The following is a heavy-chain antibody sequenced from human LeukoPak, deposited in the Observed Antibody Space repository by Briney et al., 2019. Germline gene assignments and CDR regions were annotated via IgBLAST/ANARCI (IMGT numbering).Heavy chain of an antibody. CDR1: GYTFTSHW. J-gene: IGHJ5*02. CDR3: TRLSSLVYWFDP. V-gene: IGHV5-51*01. Sequence: GESLKISCKASGYTFTSHWIAWVRQMPGKGLEWMGIIYPGDSDAIYSPSFEGQVTISADRPISTAYLQWRALKASHTAIYYCTRLSSLVYWFDPWGQGTLVTVSP. D-gene: IGHD6-13*01. CDR2: IYPGDSDA.